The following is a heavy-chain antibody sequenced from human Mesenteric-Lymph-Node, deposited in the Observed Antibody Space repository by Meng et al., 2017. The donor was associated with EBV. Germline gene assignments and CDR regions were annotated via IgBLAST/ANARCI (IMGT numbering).Heavy chain of an antibody. CDR1: VGSISSDY. J-gene: IGHJ4*02. Sequence: QVQPQESGPGLVEPSEPLSLTCTVSVGSISSDYWSWIRQPPGKGLEWIGYIYYSGSTNYNPSLKSRVTISIDTSKNQFSLKLSSVTAEDTAVYYCARLSSGLNTSGWYYFDYWGQGTLVTVSS. CDR3: ARLSSGLNTSGWYYFDY. V-gene: IGHV4-59*01. D-gene: IGHD6-19*01. CDR2: IYYSGST.